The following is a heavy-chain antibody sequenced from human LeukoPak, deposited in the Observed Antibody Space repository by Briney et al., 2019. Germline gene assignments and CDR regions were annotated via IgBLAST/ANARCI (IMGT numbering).Heavy chain of an antibody. J-gene: IGHJ6*03. CDR2: MNGDGSST. CDR3: ARVGSSSWPPPYYYYMDV. V-gene: IGHV3-74*01. Sequence: SGGSLRLSCAASGFTFRTHWMHWVRQAPGKGLVWVSRMNGDGSSTKYADSVKGRFTISRDNARNTLYLQMNSLRAEDTAVHYCARVGSSSWPPPYYYYMDVWGKGTTVTVSS. CDR1: GFTFRTHW. D-gene: IGHD6-13*01.